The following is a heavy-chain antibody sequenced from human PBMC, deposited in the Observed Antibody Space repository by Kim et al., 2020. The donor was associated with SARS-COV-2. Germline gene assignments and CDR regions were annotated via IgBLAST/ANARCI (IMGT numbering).Heavy chain of an antibody. D-gene: IGHD3-22*01. CDR3: AREDYYDSSGYYGSYFDY. CDR2: IIPIFGTA. J-gene: IGHJ4*02. Sequence: SVKVSCKASGGTFSSYAISWVRQAPGQGLEWMGGIIPIFGTANYAQKFQGRVTITADESTSTAYMELSSLRSEDTAVYYCAREDYYDSSGYYGSYFDYWGQGTLVTVSS. V-gene: IGHV1-69*13. CDR1: GGTFSSYA.